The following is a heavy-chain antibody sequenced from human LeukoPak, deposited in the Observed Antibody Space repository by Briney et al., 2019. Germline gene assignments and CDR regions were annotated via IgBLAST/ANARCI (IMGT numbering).Heavy chain of an antibody. CDR2: INHSGST. CDR3: AREEDTAMVTTHGAGGDY. Sequence: GSLRLSCAASGFTFSSYAMSWVRQPPGKGLEWIGEINHSGSTNYNPSLKSRVTISVDTSKNQFSLKLSSVTAADTAVYYCAREEDTAMVTTHGAGGDYWGQGTLVTVSS. V-gene: IGHV4-34*01. CDR1: GFTFSSYA. D-gene: IGHD5-18*01. J-gene: IGHJ4*02.